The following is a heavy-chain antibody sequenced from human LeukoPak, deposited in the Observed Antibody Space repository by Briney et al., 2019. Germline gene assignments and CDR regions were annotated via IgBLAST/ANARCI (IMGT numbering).Heavy chain of an antibody. CDR3: AREHAGVSAFDI. CDR1: GFTFSDYY. D-gene: IGHD3-10*01. Sequence: GGSLRLSCAASGFTFSDYYMSWIRQAPARGLEWVSYISNSGSTINYADSGKGRFTISRDNAKKTLYLQMNSLRAEDTAVYYCAREHAGVSAFDIWGQGTMVTVSS. J-gene: IGHJ3*02. V-gene: IGHV3-11*01. CDR2: ISNSGSTI.